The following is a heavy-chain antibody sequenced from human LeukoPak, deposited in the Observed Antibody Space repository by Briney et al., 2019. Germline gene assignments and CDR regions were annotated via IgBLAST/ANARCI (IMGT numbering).Heavy chain of an antibody. CDR3: ARADRLHGGPYLIGP. Sequence: ASVKVSCKTSGYTFTDYYLHWVRQAPGQGLEWMGWINPNSGRTSSAQKFQGRVTMTRDTSIATVYMEVTWLTSDDTAIYYCARADRLHGGPYLIGPWGQGTLVTVST. CDR2: INPNSGRT. CDR1: GYTFTDYY. D-gene: IGHD2-21*01. J-gene: IGHJ5*02. V-gene: IGHV1-2*02.